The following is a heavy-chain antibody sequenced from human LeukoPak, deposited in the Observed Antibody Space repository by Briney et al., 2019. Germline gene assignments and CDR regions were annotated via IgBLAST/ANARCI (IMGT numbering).Heavy chain of an antibody. V-gene: IGHV3-7*01. CDR3: ARVGYYYHY. CDR2: IKQDGSEK. D-gene: IGHD3-22*01. J-gene: IGHJ4*02. Sequence: GGSLRLSCAASGFTFSIYWMSWVRQAPGKGLEWVATIKQDGSEKDFVDSVKGRFPISRDNAKNSLYLQMNSLRAEDTALYYCARVGYYYHYWGQGTLVTVSP. CDR1: GFTFSIYW.